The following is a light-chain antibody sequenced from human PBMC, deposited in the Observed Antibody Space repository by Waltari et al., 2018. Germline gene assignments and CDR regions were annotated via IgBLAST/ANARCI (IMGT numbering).Light chain of an antibody. J-gene: IGKJ1*01. Sequence: EIVLTQSPDTLSLSPGERATLYCRASQRVTNSLAWYQQKPGQAPRLLIYSASNRATGVPARFSGSGSGTDFTLTISSLEPEDFAVYYCQQRSNWPRTFGQGTKVEIK. CDR2: SAS. CDR3: QQRSNWPRT. CDR1: QRVTNS. V-gene: IGKV3-11*01.